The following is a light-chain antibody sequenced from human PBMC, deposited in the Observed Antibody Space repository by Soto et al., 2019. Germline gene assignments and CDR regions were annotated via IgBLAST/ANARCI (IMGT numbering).Light chain of an antibody. Sequence: EIVLTQSPGTLSLSPGERATLSCRTSQIVSSKYLAWYQQKPGQAPRLLIYGASGRATGIPDRFSGSGSGADFTLTISRLEPEDFAVYYCQQYRSSPVTFGQGTK. CDR2: GAS. J-gene: IGKJ1*01. CDR3: QQYRSSPVT. V-gene: IGKV3-20*01. CDR1: QIVSSKY.